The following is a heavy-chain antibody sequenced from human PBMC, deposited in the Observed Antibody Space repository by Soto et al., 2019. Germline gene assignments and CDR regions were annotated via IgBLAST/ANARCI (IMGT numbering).Heavy chain of an antibody. CDR2: IYYSGST. D-gene: IGHD3-22*01. Sequence: ETLSLTCTVSGGSISSYYWSWIRQPPGKGLEWIGYIYYSGSTNYNPSLKSRVTISVDTSKNQFSLKLSSVTAADTAVYYCARDAHFYYDSTMSYYYYGMDVWGQGTTVTVSS. V-gene: IGHV4-59*12. CDR3: ARDAHFYYDSTMSYYYYGMDV. CDR1: GGSISSYY. J-gene: IGHJ6*02.